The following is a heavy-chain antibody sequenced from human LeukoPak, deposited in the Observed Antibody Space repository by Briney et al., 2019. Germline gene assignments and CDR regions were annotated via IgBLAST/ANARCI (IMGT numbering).Heavy chain of an antibody. J-gene: IGHJ4*02. CDR3: ARDGRVMGQHLVQDY. V-gene: IGHV7-4-1*02. CDR1: GYTFTSYT. D-gene: IGHD6-13*01. CDR2: INTKTGNP. Sequence: ASVKVSCKASGYTFTSYTINWVRQAPGQGLEWMGWINTKTGNPTYAQGFTGRFVFSLDTSVSTAFLQISSLKAEDTAVYYCARDGRVMGQHLVQDYWGQGTLVTVSS.